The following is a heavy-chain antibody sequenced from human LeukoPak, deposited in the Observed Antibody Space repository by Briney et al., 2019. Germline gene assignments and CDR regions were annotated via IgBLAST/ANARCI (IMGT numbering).Heavy chain of an antibody. CDR2: ISSSSSYI. Sequence: PGGSLRLSCAASGFTFSSYSMNWVRRAPGKGLEWVSSISSSSSYIYYADSVKGRFTISRDNAKNSLYLQMNSLRDEDTAVYYCARNSYYDSSGYYYKVLGYFDLWGRGTLVTVSS. J-gene: IGHJ2*01. V-gene: IGHV3-21*01. CDR3: ARNSYYDSSGYYYKVLGYFDL. CDR1: GFTFSSYS. D-gene: IGHD3-22*01.